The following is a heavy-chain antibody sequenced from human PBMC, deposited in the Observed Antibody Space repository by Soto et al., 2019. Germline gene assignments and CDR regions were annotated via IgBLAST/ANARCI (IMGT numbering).Heavy chain of an antibody. CDR2: ISAYNGNT. Sequence: RASVKVSCKASGYTFTSYGISWVRQAPGQGLEWMGWISAYNGNTNYAQKLQGRVTMTTDTSTSTAYMELRSLRSDDTAVYYCARVATRVTTAAWFDPWGQGTLVTVSS. J-gene: IGHJ5*02. CDR1: GYTFTSYG. D-gene: IGHD4-17*01. CDR3: ARVATRVTTAAWFDP. V-gene: IGHV1-18*04.